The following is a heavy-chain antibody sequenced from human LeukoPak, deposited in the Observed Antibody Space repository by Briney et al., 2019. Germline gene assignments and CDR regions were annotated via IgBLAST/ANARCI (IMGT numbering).Heavy chain of an antibody. CDR2: INQSGRT. CDR1: GGSFSGYS. CDR3: ARCDSGGWFFDS. Sequence: SGTLSLTCAVSGGSFSGYSWNWIRQSPGKGLEWIGEINQSGRTKYNPSLKSRVTISIDTSKSQFSMRLRSVTASDTALYYCARCDSGGWFFDSWGQGALVTVSS. J-gene: IGHJ5*01. V-gene: IGHV4-34*01. D-gene: IGHD6-19*01.